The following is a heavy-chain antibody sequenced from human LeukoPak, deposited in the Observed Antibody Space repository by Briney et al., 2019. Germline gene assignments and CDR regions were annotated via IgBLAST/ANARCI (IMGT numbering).Heavy chain of an antibody. J-gene: IGHJ4*02. CDR1: GYTFTSYD. CDR2: MNANSGNT. D-gene: IGHD3-3*01. Sequence: ASVKVSCKGSGYTFTSYDINWVRQGPGQGVEWGGWMNANSGNTGYSQKFQGRVTITRNTSISTAYMELSSLRSEDTAVYYCARRPYYDFWSAPRPYYFDYWGQGTQVTVSS. V-gene: IGHV1-8*03. CDR3: ARRPYYDFWSAPRPYYFDY.